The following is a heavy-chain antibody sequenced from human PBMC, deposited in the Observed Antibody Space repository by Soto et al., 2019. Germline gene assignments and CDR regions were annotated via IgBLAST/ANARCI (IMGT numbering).Heavy chain of an antibody. CDR1: GYTFTSYY. J-gene: IGHJ5*02. V-gene: IGHV1-46*01. CDR3: ARYGGNCSGGSCSHPRYNWFDP. D-gene: IGHD2-15*01. CDR2: INPSGGST. Sequence: ASVKVSCKASGYTFTSYYMHWVRQAPGQGLEWMGIINPSGGSTSYAQKFQGRVTMTRDTSTSTVYMELSSLRSEDTAVYYCARYGGNCSGGSCSHPRYNWFDPWAQGTLVTVSS.